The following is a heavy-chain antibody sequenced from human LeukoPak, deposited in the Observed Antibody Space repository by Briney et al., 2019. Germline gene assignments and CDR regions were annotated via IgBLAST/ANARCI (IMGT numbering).Heavy chain of an antibody. CDR1: GYTLTELS. Sequence: ASVTVSCTVSGYTLTELSMHWVRQAPGKGLEWMGGFDPEDGETIYAQKFQGRVTMTEDTSTDTAYMELSSLRSEATAVYYCATKYCSGGSCYFDYWGQGTLVTVSS. CDR3: ATKYCSGGSCYFDY. J-gene: IGHJ4*02. D-gene: IGHD2-15*01. CDR2: FDPEDGET. V-gene: IGHV1-24*01.